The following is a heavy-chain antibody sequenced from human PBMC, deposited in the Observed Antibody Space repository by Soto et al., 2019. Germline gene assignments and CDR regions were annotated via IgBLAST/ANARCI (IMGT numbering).Heavy chain of an antibody. Sequence: ASVKVSCKASGYTFTGYYMHWLRQATGQGLEWMGWINPNSGGANYAQKFQGWVTMTRDTSISTAYMELSRLRSDDTAVYYCARGGLLNVVVPAAMSTRYDYWHQVTLGIVSS. CDR2: INPNSGGA. CDR1: GYTFTGYY. J-gene: IGHJ4*02. V-gene: IGHV1-2*04. D-gene: IGHD2-2*01. CDR3: ARGGLLNVVVPAAMSTRYDY.